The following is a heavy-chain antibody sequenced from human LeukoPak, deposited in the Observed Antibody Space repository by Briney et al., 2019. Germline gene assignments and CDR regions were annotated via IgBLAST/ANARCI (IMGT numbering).Heavy chain of an antibody. Sequence: GGSLRLSCAASGFTFSSYWMSWVRQAPGKGLEWVANIKQDGSEKYYVDSVKGRFTISRDNAKNSLYLQMNSLRAEDTAVYYCARDPVHYDYVWGSYKAFDIWGQGTMVTVSS. D-gene: IGHD3-16*01. CDR1: GFTFSSYW. J-gene: IGHJ3*02. CDR2: IKQDGSEK. V-gene: IGHV3-7*01. CDR3: ARDPVHYDYVWGSYKAFDI.